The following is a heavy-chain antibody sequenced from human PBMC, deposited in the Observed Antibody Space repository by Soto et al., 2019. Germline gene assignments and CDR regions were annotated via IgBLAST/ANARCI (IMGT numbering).Heavy chain of an antibody. D-gene: IGHD3-3*01. J-gene: IGHJ4*02. CDR2: ISSSSSYI. V-gene: IGHV3-21*01. CDR1: GFTFSSYS. Sequence: EVQLVESGGGLVKPGGSLRLSCAASGFTFSSYSMNWVRQAPGKGLEWVSSISSSSSYIYYADSVKGRFTISRDNAKNPLYPQMNSLRAEDTAVYYCARGDDFWSGYYRFDYWGQGTLVTVSS. CDR3: ARGDDFWSGYYRFDY.